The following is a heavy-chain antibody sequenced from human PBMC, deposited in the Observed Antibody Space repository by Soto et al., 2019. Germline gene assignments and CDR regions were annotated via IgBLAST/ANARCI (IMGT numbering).Heavy chain of an antibody. Sequence: QVQLVESGGGVVQPGRSLRLSCAASGFSFSNHGMHWVRQAPGKGLEWVAVIWYDGSNKYYADSVKGRFTISRDNSKNTLYLQMNSLRAEDTAVYYCARERRAVTQYYYYYGMDVWGQGTTVTVSS. J-gene: IGHJ6*02. V-gene: IGHV3-33*01. CDR3: ARERRAVTQYYYYYGMDV. CDR2: IWYDGSNK. CDR1: GFSFSNHG. D-gene: IGHD1-26*01.